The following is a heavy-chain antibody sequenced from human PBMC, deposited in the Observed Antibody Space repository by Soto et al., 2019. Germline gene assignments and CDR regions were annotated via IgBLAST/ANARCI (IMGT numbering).Heavy chain of an antibody. CDR3: ARVGYCSSTSCHNWFDP. Sequence: SQTLSLTCAITADSVSSNSAAWNCIRQSPSRGLEWLGRTYYRSKWYNDYAVSVKSRITINPDTSNNQFSLQPISVTPEDTAVYYCARVGYCSSTSCHNWFDPRGQGTLVTVSS. J-gene: IGHJ5*02. CDR1: ADSVSSNSAA. CDR2: TYYRSKWYN. D-gene: IGHD2-2*01. V-gene: IGHV6-1*01.